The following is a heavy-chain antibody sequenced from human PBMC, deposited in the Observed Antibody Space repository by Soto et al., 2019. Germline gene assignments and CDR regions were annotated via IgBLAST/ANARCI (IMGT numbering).Heavy chain of an antibody. D-gene: IGHD2-21*02. CDR2: IYYSGST. CDR3: ARQRTSVVTQAYFDV. V-gene: IGHV4-39*01. J-gene: IGHJ4*02. CDR1: GDSISSRSYY. Sequence: PSETLSLTCTVTGDSISSRSYYWGWIRQPPGKGLEWIGSIYYSGSTYNNPSLRSRVSMSIDTSKDQFSLKLKSVTAADTALYFCARQRTSVVTQAYFDVWGPGCLVTVS.